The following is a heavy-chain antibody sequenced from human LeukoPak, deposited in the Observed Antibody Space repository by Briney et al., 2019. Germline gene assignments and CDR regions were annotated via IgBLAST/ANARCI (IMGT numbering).Heavy chain of an antibody. CDR3: AKAELGVDTFFDY. CDR1: GFTFSNYN. V-gene: IGHV3-21*04. D-gene: IGHD3-3*01. CDR2: ISSSTRYI. Sequence: GGSLRLSCADSGFTFSNYNINWVRQAPGQGLGWVSSISSSTRYIYYADSVKGRFTISRDNAKNSLYLQMNSLRAEDTAFYYCAKAELGVDTFFDYWGQGTLVTVSS. J-gene: IGHJ4*02.